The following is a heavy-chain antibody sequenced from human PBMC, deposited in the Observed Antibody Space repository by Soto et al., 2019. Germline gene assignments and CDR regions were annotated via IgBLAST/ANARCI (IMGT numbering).Heavy chain of an antibody. Sequence: QVQLVESGGGVVQPGRSLRLSCAASGFTFSGYGMHWIRQAPGKGLEWVAVISYDGSDKYYGVSVKGRFTISRDNSRDTLYLQVNSLRVEDTAVYYCASSTRSDAFDIWGQGTMVTVSS. V-gene: IGHV3-30*03. CDR1: GFTFSGYG. CDR2: ISYDGSDK. J-gene: IGHJ3*02. CDR3: ASSTRSDAFDI.